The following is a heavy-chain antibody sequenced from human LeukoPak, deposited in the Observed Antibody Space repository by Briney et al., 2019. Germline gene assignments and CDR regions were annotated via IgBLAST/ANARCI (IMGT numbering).Heavy chain of an antibody. J-gene: IGHJ5*02. CDR1: GYSISSGYY. CDR3: ARVYYDFWSGSQNWFDP. D-gene: IGHD3-3*01. V-gene: IGHV4-38-2*02. CDR2: IYHSGST. Sequence: SETLSLTCTVSGYSISSGYYWGWIRQPPGKGLEWIGSIYHSGSTYYNPSLKSRVTISVDTSKNQFSLKLSSVTAADTAVYYCARVYYDFWSGSQNWFDPWGQGTLVTVSS.